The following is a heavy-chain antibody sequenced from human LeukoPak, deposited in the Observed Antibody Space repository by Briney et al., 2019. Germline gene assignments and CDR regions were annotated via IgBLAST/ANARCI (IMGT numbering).Heavy chain of an antibody. Sequence: PGGSLRLSCVASGFAFSTYTMNWVRQAPGKGLEWVSVIYSGGSTYYADSVKGRFTISRDNSKNTLYLKMNSLRADDTAVYYCARDRGMQYFDLWGRGTLVTVSS. V-gene: IGHV3-53*01. CDR2: IYSGGST. J-gene: IGHJ2*01. CDR3: ARDRGMQYFDL. CDR1: GFAFSTYT.